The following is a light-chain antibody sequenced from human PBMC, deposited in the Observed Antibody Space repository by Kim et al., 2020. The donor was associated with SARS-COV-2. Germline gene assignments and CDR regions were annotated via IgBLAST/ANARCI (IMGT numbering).Light chain of an antibody. J-gene: IGKJ5*01. CDR3: QQRSNWST. V-gene: IGKV3D-11*02. CDR1: QSVSSY. CDR2: DAS. Sequence: SLSPGERATRSCRASQSVSSYLAWYQQKPGQAPRLLIDDASNRATGIPARFSGSGPGTDFTLTISSLEPEDFAVYYCQQRSNWSTFGQGTRLEIK.